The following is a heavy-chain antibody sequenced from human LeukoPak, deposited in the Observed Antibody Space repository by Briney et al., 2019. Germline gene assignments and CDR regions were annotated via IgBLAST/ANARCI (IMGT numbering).Heavy chain of an antibody. V-gene: IGHV4-39*01. D-gene: IGHD6-19*01. CDR1: GGSISSSSYY. Sequence: SETLSLTCTVSGGSISSSSYYWGWIRQPPGKGLEWIGSIYYSGSSYYSPSLKSRVTISVDTSKNQFSLKLSSVTAADTAVYYCASAVAGTPAYWGQGTLVTVSS. CDR2: IYYSGSS. CDR3: ASAVAGTPAY. J-gene: IGHJ4*02.